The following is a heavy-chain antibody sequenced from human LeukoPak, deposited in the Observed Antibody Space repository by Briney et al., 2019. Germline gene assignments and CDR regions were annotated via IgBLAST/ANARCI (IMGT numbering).Heavy chain of an antibody. Sequence: ASVKVSCNASGYTFTSYYMHWERQAPGQGLEWMGIINPSGGSTSYAQKFQGRVTMTRDTSTSTVYLELSSLRSEDTPVYYCARVHESASSVYYLYPGGYFDYWGQGTLVTVSS. CDR2: INPSGGST. J-gene: IGHJ4*02. V-gene: IGHV1-46*01. CDR3: ARVHESASSVYYLYPGGYFDY. D-gene: IGHD3-22*01. CDR1: GYTFTSYY.